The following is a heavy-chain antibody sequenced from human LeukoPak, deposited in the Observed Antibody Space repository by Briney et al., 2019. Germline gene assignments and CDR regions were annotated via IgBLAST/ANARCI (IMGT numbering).Heavy chain of an antibody. Sequence: GGSLRLSCAASGFTFSSYSMNWVRQAPGKGLEWVSSISSSSSYIYYADSVKGRFTISRDDAKNSLYLQMNSLRAEDTAVYYCARGPRTNFDYWGQGTLVTVSS. CDR1: GFTFSSYS. J-gene: IGHJ4*02. V-gene: IGHV3-21*01. CDR3: ARGPRTNFDY. D-gene: IGHD1-14*01. CDR2: ISSSSSYI.